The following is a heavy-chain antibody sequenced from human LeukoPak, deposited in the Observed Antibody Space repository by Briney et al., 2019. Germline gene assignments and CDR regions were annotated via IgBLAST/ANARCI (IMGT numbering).Heavy chain of an antibody. D-gene: IGHD1-1*01. CDR2: ISSTGNYI. CDR1: GFIFSNFN. J-gene: IGHJ4*02. CDR3: ARVSTGPV. Sequence: GGSLRVSCVGSGFIFSNFNMDGVRQAPGKGLEWVSSISSTGNYIHYADSVKGRFTISRDNAQKSLYLQMNSLRVEDSAVYYCARVSTGPVWGQGTLVTVSS. V-gene: IGHV3-21*01.